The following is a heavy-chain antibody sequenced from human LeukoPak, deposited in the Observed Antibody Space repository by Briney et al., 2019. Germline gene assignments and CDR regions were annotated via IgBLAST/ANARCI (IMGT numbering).Heavy chain of an antibody. CDR1: GGSISTYY. J-gene: IGHJ4*02. CDR2: IYHSGST. CDR3: ARHSLLAVALGY. D-gene: IGHD6-19*01. Sequence: SETLSLTCIVSGGSISTYYWNWIRQPPGKGLEWIGYIYHSGSTNYNPSLQSRVTISVDTSKNQFSLNLNSVTAADTAVYYCARHSLLAVALGYWGQGTLVTVSS. V-gene: IGHV4-59*01.